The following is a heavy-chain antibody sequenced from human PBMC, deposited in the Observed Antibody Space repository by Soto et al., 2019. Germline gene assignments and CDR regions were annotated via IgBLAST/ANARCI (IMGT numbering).Heavy chain of an antibody. Sequence: QVQLVQSGAEVKKPGASVKVSCKASGYTFTSYYMHWVRQAPGQGLEWMGIINPSGGSTSYAQKFQGSVTMTRDTSTSTVEIELSSLRSEDTAVYYSASDYYDRALYTWGQGTLVTVSS. D-gene: IGHD3-22*01. CDR3: ASDYYDRALYT. CDR1: GYTFTSYY. J-gene: IGHJ1*01. V-gene: IGHV1-46*01. CDR2: INPSGGST.